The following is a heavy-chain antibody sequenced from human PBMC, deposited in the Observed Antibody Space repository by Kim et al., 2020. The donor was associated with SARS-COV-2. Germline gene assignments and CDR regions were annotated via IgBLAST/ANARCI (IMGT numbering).Heavy chain of an antibody. CDR1: GGSFSGYY. V-gene: IGHV4-34*01. CDR2: INHSGST. D-gene: IGHD5-18*01. Sequence: SETLSLTCAVYGGSFSGYYWSWIRQPPGKGLEWIGEINHSGSTNYNPSLKSRVTISVDTSKNQFSLKLSSVTAADTAVYYCARVGYSYGSSYWYFDLWGRGTLVTVSS. J-gene: IGHJ2*01. CDR3: ARVGYSYGSSYWYFDL.